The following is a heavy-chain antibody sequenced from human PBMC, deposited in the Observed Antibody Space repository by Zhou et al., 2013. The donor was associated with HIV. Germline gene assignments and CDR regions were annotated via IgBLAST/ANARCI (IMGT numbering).Heavy chain of an antibody. V-gene: IGHV1-2*02. CDR2: INPNSGGT. D-gene: IGHD1-20*01. J-gene: IGHJ4*02. CDR3: ARTHITGTTFGIAY. Sequence: QVQLVQSGAEVKKPGASVKVSCKASGYTFTDYYMHWVRQAPGQGLEWMGWINPNSGGTNYAQKFQGRVTMTGDTSISTAYMELSKLRSDDTAVYYCARTHITGTTFGIAYWGQGTLVTVS. CDR1: GYTFTDYY.